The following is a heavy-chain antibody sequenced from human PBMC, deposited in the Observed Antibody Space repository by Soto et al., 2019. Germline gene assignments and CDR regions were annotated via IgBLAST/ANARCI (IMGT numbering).Heavy chain of an antibody. CDR2: IYYSGST. V-gene: IGHV4-30-4*01. D-gene: IGHD6-19*01. CDR3: ARGYSSGWYGY. Sequence: SETLSLTCTVSGGSISSGDYYWIWIRQPPGKGLDWNGYIYYSGSTYYNPSLKSRVTISVDTSKNQFSLKLSPVTAADTAVYYCARGYSSGWYGYWGQGTMVTVSS. CDR1: GGSISSGDYY. J-gene: IGHJ4*02.